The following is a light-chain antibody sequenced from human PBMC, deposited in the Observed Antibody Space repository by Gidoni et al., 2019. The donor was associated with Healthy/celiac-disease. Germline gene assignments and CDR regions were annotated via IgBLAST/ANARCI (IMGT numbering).Light chain of an antibody. V-gene: IGKV3-11*01. J-gene: IGKJ5*01. Sequence: EIVLTQSPATLSLSPGESATLSCRASQSVSSYLAWYQQQPGQAPRLLIYDASNRATGIPARFSGSGSGTDFTLTISSLEPEAFAVYYCQQRSNWPITFGQGTRLEIK. CDR3: QQRSNWPIT. CDR2: DAS. CDR1: QSVSSY.